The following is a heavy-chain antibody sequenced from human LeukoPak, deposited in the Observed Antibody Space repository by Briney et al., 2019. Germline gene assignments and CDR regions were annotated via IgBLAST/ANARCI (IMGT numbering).Heavy chain of an antibody. Sequence: ASVKVSCNASGGIFSNYAITWVRQAPGQGLEWMVIINPSGGSTSYAQKFHGRVTMTRTTSTSTVYMELSSLSSEDTAVYYCARASPGWVGVPVEFDYWGQGTLVTVSS. D-gene: IGHD3-10*01. V-gene: IGHV1-46*01. CDR1: GGIFSNYA. CDR3: ARASPGWVGVPVEFDY. CDR2: INPSGGST. J-gene: IGHJ4*02.